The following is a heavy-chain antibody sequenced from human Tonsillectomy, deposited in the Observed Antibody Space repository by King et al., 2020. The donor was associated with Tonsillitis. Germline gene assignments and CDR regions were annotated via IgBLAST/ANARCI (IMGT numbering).Heavy chain of an antibody. J-gene: IGHJ6*02. CDR3: ARSSYYYDSGGFSDYFGMDV. CDR2: ISGYNGDT. CDR1: GYTFTSFG. Sequence: QLVQSGAEMKKPGASVKVSYKTSGYTFTSFGISWVRQAPGQGLEWMGWISGYNGDTKYAQKHQGRVTMTTDTSTSTAYMDLWSIISDDTAVYYCARSSYYYDSGGFSDYFGMDVWGQGTTVTVSS. V-gene: IGHV1-18*04. D-gene: IGHD3-22*01.